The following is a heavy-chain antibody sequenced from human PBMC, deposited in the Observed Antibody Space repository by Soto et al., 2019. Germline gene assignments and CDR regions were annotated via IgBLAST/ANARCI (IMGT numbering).Heavy chain of an antibody. V-gene: IGHV3-23*01. Sequence: GGSLRLSCAASGFTFSSYAMSWVRQAPGKGLEWVAAISCSGGSTYYEDSVKGRFTISRDNSKNTLYLQMSSLRAEDTAVYYCAKASSSSWYPYYYCHYGMHXWGQGTTVTVS. CDR2: ISCSGGST. CDR1: GFTFSSYA. D-gene: IGHD6-13*01. J-gene: IGHJ6*02. CDR3: AKASSSSWYPYYYCHYGMHX.